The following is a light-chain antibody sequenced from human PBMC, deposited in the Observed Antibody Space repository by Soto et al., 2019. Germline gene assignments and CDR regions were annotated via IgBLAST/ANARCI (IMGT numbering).Light chain of an antibody. J-gene: IGKJ1*01. V-gene: IGKV1-39*01. CDR1: QSISSY. Sequence: DIQMTQSPSSLSASVGDRVTITCRASQSISSYLNWYQQKPGKVPKLLIYAASSLQSGVPSRFSGSTTGTDFTLTITGLQPEDSATYYCQQTLSVPRTFGLGTKVDIK. CDR2: AAS. CDR3: QQTLSVPRT.